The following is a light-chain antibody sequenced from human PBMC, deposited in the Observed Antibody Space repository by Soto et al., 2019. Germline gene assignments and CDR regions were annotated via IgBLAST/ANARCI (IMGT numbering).Light chain of an antibody. CDR3: AAWDDSLNGYV. CDR2: YDD. CDR1: SSNIGNNA. V-gene: IGLV1-36*01. Sequence: QSVLTQPPSASEAPRQRVTISCSGSSSNIGNNAVNWYQQLPGKAPKLLIYYDDLLPSGVSDRFSGSKSGTSASLAISGLQSEDEADYYCAAWDDSLNGYVFGTGTKVTV. J-gene: IGLJ1*01.